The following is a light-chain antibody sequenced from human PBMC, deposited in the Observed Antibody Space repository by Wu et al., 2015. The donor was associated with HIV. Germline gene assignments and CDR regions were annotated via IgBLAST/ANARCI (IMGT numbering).Light chain of an antibody. CDR1: QTVTSNY. CDR2: HSS. J-gene: IGKJ1*01. CDR3: QHRSDWPT. V-gene: IGKV3D-20*02. Sequence: EIVLTQSPDTLYLSPGERATLSCRASQTVTSNYLAWYQHKPGQAPRLLIYHSSTRATGISDRFSGSGSGTDFTLTVDRLEPEDFGVYYCQHRSDWPTFGQGTKVEIQ.